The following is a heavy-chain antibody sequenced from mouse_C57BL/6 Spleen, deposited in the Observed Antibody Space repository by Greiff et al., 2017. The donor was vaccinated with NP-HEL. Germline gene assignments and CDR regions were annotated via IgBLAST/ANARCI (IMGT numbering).Heavy chain of an antibody. CDR2: IDPENGDT. CDR1: GFNIKDDY. V-gene: IGHV14-4*01. CDR3: TTGGLRRGWFAY. D-gene: IGHD2-4*01. J-gene: IGHJ3*01. Sequence: EVQLVESGAELVRPGASVKLSCTASGFNIKDDYMHWVKQRPEQGLEWIGWIDPENGDTEYASKFQGKATITADTSSNTAYLQLSSLTSEDTAVYYCTTGGLRRGWFAYWGQGTLVTVSA.